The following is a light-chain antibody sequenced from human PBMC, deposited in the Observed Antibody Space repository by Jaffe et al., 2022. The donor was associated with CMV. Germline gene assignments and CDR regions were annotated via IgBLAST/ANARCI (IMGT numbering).Light chain of an antibody. CDR1: NIESKT. Sequence: SYVLSQPPSVSVAPGATASLTCGGNNIESKTVSWYQQRPGQAPVLVIYYDTDRASGIPDRFSGSNSGNTATLTISRVEVGDEADYYCQVYDSNSAVVFGGGTKLSVL. J-gene: IGLJ2*01. CDR2: YDT. CDR3: QVYDSNSAVV. V-gene: IGLV3-21*04.